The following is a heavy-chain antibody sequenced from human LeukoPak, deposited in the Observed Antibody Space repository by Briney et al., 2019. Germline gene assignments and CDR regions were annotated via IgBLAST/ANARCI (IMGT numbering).Heavy chain of an antibody. CDR2: INHSGST. CDR3: ARLGTAAIDY. D-gene: IGHD2-21*02. CDR1: GGSFGGYY. Sequence: SETLSLTCAVYGGSFGGYYWSWIRQPPGKGLEWIGEINHSGSTNYNPSLKSRVTISVDTSKNQFSLKLSSVTAADTAVYYCARLGTAAIDYWGQGTLVTVSS. J-gene: IGHJ4*02. V-gene: IGHV4-34*01.